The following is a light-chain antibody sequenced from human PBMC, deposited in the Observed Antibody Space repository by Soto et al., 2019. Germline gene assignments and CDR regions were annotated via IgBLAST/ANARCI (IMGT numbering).Light chain of an antibody. CDR2: DAS. V-gene: IGKV1-5*01. CDR3: QQYNSYPRT. Sequence: DIRMTQSASSLSASVGDRVTIXCRASQSVSSWLAWYQQKPGQAPKLLIYDASSLEGGAPSRFSGSGSATEFTPTISSLQPDDFATYYGQQYNSYPRTFGQGTKVDIK. J-gene: IGKJ1*01. CDR1: QSVSSW.